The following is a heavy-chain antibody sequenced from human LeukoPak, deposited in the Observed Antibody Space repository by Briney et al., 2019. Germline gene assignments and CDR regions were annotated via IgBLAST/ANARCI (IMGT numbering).Heavy chain of an antibody. CDR1: GFTFSSYG. V-gene: IGHV3-30*02. D-gene: IGHD1-26*01. CDR2: IRYDGSNK. J-gene: IGHJ4*02. CDR3: ATGATTPFDY. Sequence: PGGSLRLSCAASGFTFSSYGMHWVRQAPGKGLEWVAFIRYDGSNKYYADSVKGRFTISRDNSKNTLYLQMNSLRAEDTAVYYCATGATTPFDYWGQGTLVTVSS.